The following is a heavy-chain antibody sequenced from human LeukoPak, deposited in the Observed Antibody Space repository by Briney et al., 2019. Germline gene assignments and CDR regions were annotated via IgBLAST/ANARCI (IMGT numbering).Heavy chain of an antibody. CDR1: GFTSSSYW. J-gene: IGHJ4*02. V-gene: IGHV3-7*03. D-gene: IGHD3-3*02. CDR3: VRGHLWLEN. Sequence: GGSLRLSCAASGFTSSSYWMNWARQAPGKGLEWVASINHNGNVNYYVDSVKGRFIISRDNAKNSVYLQMDSLRAEETAVYSCVRGHLWLENWGQGTLVTVSS. CDR2: INHNGNVN.